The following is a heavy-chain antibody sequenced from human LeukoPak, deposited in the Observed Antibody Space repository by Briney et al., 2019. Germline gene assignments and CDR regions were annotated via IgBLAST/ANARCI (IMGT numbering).Heavy chain of an antibody. Sequence: GGSLRLSCAASGFTFSSYWMSWVRQAPGKGLEWVANIKQDGSEKYYVDSVKGRFTIPRDNAKNSLYLQMNSLRAEDTAVYYCARKVVVVVAANYYYYYGMDVWGKGTTVTVSS. CDR1: GFTFSSYW. V-gene: IGHV3-7*03. J-gene: IGHJ6*04. D-gene: IGHD2-15*01. CDR2: IKQDGSEK. CDR3: ARKVVVVVAANYYYYYGMDV.